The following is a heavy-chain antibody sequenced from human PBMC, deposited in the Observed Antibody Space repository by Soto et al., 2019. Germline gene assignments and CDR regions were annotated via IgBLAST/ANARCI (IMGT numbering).Heavy chain of an antibody. J-gene: IGHJ3*02. CDR1: GFTFSSYA. CDR2: ISAGGGNT. V-gene: IGHV3-23*01. CDR3: AKRDRFGSGSYFNRGDAFNI. D-gene: IGHD3-10*01. Sequence: GGSLRLSCAASGFTFSSYAMSWVRQAPGKGLEWVSAISAGGGNTYYADSVKGRFTISRDNSKNTLYLQMNSLRAEDTAVYYFAKRDRFGSGSYFNRGDAFNIWGQGTMVTVSS.